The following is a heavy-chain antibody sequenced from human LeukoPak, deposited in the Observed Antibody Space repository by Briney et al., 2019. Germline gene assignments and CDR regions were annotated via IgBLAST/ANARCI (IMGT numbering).Heavy chain of an antibody. CDR3: ARAGWENWYFDL. D-gene: IGHD6-19*01. Sequence: ASVKVSCKASGYTFTGYYMHWVRQAPGQGLEWMGWINPNSGDTNYAQKFQGRVTMTRDTSISTAYMELSRLRSDDTAVYYCARAGWENWYFDLWGRGTLVTVSS. CDR1: GYTFTGYY. J-gene: IGHJ2*01. CDR2: INPNSGDT. V-gene: IGHV1-2*02.